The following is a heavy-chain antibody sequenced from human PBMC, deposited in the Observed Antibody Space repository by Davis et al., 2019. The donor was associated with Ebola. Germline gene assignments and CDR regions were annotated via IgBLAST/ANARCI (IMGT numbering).Heavy chain of an antibody. CDR2: IYYSGST. V-gene: IGHV4-39*07. D-gene: IGHD3-22*01. Sequence: SETLSLTCTVSGGSISSSSYYWGWIRQPPGKGLEWIGSIYYSGSTYYNPSLKSRVTISVDTSKNQFSLKLSSVTAADTAVYYCASPNSSGYLAFDIWGQGTMVTVSS. CDR1: GGSISSSSYY. CDR3: ASPNSSGYLAFDI. J-gene: IGHJ3*02.